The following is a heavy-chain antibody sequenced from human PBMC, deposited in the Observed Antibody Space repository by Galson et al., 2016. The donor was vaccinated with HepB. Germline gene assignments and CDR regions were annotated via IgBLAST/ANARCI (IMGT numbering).Heavy chain of an antibody. Sequence: SLRLSCAASGFPFSGYAMHWVRRAPGKGLEWVTIISYDGSRQFYADSVRGRFTISRDNSENVVYLQMNNLRPEDTAIYYCVRTEVVSHPQYYYGMDVWGQGTTVIVS. V-gene: IGHV3-30*04. CDR1: GFPFSGYA. CDR3: VRTEVVSHPQYYYGMDV. CDR2: ISYDGSRQ. J-gene: IGHJ6*02.